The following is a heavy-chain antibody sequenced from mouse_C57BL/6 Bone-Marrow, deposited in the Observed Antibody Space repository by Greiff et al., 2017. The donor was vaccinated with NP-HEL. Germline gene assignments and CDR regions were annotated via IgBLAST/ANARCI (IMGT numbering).Heavy chain of an antibody. CDR3: ARNSGYAFDH. J-gene: IGHJ2*01. CDR1: GYTFTSYW. V-gene: IGHV1-53*01. CDR2: INPSNGAT. Sequence: VKLQQPGTELVKPGASVKLSCKASGYTFTSYWMYWVKQRPGQGLDWIGNINPSNGATNYNEKFKSKATLTVDKSSSTADMQLSSLTSEDDAVYYCARNSGYAFDHWGQGTTLTVSS. D-gene: IGHD3-2*02.